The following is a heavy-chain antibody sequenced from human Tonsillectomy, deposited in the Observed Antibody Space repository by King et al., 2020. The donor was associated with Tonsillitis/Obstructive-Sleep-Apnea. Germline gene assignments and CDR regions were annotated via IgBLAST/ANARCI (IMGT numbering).Heavy chain of an antibody. J-gene: IGHJ4*02. CDR3: AKDPLRARYSSSAY. V-gene: IGHV3-23*04. CDR1: GFTFSSYA. CDR2: ISGSGGST. D-gene: IGHD6-6*01. Sequence: VQLVESGGGLVQPGGSLRLSCAASGFTFSSYAMSWFRQAPGKGLEWVSAISGSGGSTYYADSVKGRFTISRDNSKNTLYLQMNSLGAEDTAVYYWAKDPLRARYSSSAYWGQGTLVTVSS.